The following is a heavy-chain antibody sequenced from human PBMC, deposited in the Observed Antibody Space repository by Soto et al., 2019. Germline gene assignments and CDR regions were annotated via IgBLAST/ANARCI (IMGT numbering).Heavy chain of an antibody. CDR3: PAGEPLHY. CDR1: GFTLSSYV. J-gene: IGHJ4*01. V-gene: IGHV3-23*01. Sequence: GSLSLSCKASGFTLSSYVLSWALQAPVKGLEWGSAISGSGGSKYYAESVKGRFTISRDNSENTVTLQMNSMRAEDTAVDYCPAGEPLHYGGQGTLATVSS. CDR2: ISGSGGSK. D-gene: IGHD3-10*01.